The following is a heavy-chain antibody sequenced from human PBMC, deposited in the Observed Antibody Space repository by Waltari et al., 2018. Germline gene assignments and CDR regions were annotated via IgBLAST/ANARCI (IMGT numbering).Heavy chain of an antibody. Sequence: QVLLLQGGARPLKPSETLSLTCDLSGGSFINYRWNWIRQSPPKGLEWIGQIGYDGNTFDNPSLRGRVVIWMDTSKNQFSMTLTSVTAADTAVYYCARAPITVVPGTQKGGMDVWGHGTTVSVSS. D-gene: IGHD3-3*01. V-gene: IGHV4-34*01. J-gene: IGHJ6*02. CDR3: ARAPITVVPGTQKGGMDV. CDR1: GGSFINYR. CDR2: IGYDGNT.